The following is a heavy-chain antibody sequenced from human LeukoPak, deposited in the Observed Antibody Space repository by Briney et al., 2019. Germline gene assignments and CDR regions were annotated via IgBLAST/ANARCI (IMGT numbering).Heavy chain of an antibody. J-gene: IGHJ3*02. D-gene: IGHD3-22*01. V-gene: IGHV4-34*01. CDR2: INHSGST. CDR3: ARRSSGYYYFAPDAFDI. CDR1: GGSISSYY. Sequence: SETLSLTCTVSGGSISSYYWSWIRQPPGKGLEWIGEINHSGSTNYNPSLKSRVTISVDTSKNQFSLKLSSVTAADTAVYYCARRSSGYYYFAPDAFDIWGQGTMVTVSS.